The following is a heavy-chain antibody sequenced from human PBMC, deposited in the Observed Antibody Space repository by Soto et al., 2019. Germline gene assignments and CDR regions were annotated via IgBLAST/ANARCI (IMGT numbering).Heavy chain of an antibody. CDR3: ARAREPYFSLRPVDY. CDR1: GFTFSDYY. J-gene: IGHJ4*02. CDR2: ISNSGTTR. D-gene: IGHD4-17*01. V-gene: IGHV3-11*01. Sequence: PGGSLRLSCVASGFTFSDYYMSWIRQAPGKVLEYVSYISNSGTTRYYADSGTGRFTISRDNANNSLFLQLNSLRVEDTAMYYCARAREPYFSLRPVDYWGQGTLVTVSS.